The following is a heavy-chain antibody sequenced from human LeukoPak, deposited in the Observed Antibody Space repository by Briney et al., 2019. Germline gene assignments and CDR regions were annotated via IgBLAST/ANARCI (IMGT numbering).Heavy chain of an antibody. V-gene: IGHV3-48*01. CDR3: AKIPSSWYYFDQ. Sequence: GGSLRLSCAASGFTFSSYSMNWVRQAPGKGLEWVSYISSSSSTIYYADSVKGRFIISRDKSKNTLYLQMNSLRAEDTAVYYCAKIPSSWYYFDQWGQGTLVTVSS. CDR2: ISSSSSTI. J-gene: IGHJ4*02. D-gene: IGHD6-13*01. CDR1: GFTFSSYS.